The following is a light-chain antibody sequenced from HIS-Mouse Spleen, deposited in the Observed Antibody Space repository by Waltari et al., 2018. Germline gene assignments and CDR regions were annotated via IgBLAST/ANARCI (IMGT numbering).Light chain of an antibody. Sequence: QSALTQPRSVPGSPGQSVTISCTGTSSDGGGLYFVPWYQQHPGKAPKLMIYDVSKRPSGVPDRFSGSKSGNTASLTISGLQAEDEADYYCCSYAGSYGVFGGGTKLTVL. CDR2: DVS. CDR3: CSYAGSYGV. V-gene: IGLV2-11*01. J-gene: IGLJ3*02. CDR1: SSDGGGLYF.